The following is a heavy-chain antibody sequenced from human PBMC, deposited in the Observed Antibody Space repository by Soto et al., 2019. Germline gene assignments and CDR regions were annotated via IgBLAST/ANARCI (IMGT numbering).Heavy chain of an antibody. D-gene: IGHD6-19*01. J-gene: IGHJ4*02. CDR3: AHRPSGWFLFDY. V-gene: IGHV2-5*01. Sequence: QITLKESGPTLVKPRQTLTLTCTFSGFSLSTSGVGVGWIRQSPGKALQWLALIYWTGDKRYNPSLKTRLTITKDTSKIQVVLTLTNMDPVDTATYYCAHRPSGWFLFDYWGQGTLVTVSS. CDR2: IYWTGDK. CDR1: GFSLSTSGVG.